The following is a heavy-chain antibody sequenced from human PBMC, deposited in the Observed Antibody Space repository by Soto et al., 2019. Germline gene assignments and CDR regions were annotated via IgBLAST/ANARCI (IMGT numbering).Heavy chain of an antibody. CDR1: GYTFTGSS. CDR3: ARDLTGDPNY. D-gene: IGHD7-27*01. CDR2: INPNSGDT. J-gene: IGHJ4*02. V-gene: IGHV1-2*02. Sequence: VQLVQSGAEVKKPGASVNVSCEASGYTFTGSSIHWVRQAPGQGLEWMGYINPNSGDTIFAQKFQGRVTMTRDTSISTAYMELSRVASDDTAVYYCARDLTGDPNYWGQGTLVTVSS.